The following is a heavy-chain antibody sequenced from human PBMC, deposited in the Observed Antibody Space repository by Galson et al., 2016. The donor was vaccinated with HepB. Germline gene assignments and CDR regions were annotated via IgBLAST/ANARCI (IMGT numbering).Heavy chain of an antibody. J-gene: IGHJ4*02. CDR1: GFAFGSYS. V-gene: IGHV3-21*01. CDR3: ARDNFYESSGYFSSHDY. D-gene: IGHD3-22*01. Sequence: SLRLSCAASGFAFGSYSMNWVRQAPGKGLEWVSSIDTSGTYTYYADLVKGRFTISRDNAKESLYLQMNSLRAEDTAAYYCARDNFYESSGYFSSHDYWGQGTLVTVSS. CDR2: IDTSGTYT.